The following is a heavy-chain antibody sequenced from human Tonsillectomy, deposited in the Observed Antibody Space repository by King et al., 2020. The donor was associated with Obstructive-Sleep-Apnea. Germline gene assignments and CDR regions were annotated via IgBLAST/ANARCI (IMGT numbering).Heavy chain of an antibody. V-gene: IGHV3-30-3*01. CDR3: ARVGVGYCSSTSCFARNSFDY. D-gene: IGHD2-2*01. CDR1: GFTFSSYA. Sequence: VQLVESGGGVVQPGRSLRLSCAASGFTFSSYAMHRVRQAPGKGLEWVAVISYDGSNKYYADSVKGRFTISRDNSKNTLYLQMNSLRAEDTAVYYCARVGVGYCSSTSCFARNSFDYWGQGTLVTVSS. CDR2: ISYDGSNK. J-gene: IGHJ4*02.